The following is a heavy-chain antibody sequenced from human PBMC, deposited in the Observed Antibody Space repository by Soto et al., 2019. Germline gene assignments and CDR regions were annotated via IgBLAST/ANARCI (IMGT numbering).Heavy chain of an antibody. Sequence: EVQLVESGGNLVQPGGSLRLSCAASGFRFSIYSMNWVRQAPGKGLEWSAYITSDTKTIKYADSVKGRFTISRDNGKNSVHLHMNSLRDEDTAVYYCARSVEGHFDYWGQGTVVTVSA. J-gene: IGHJ4*02. CDR3: ARSVEGHFDY. V-gene: IGHV3-48*02. CDR2: ITSDTKTI. D-gene: IGHD6-19*01. CDR1: GFRFSIYS.